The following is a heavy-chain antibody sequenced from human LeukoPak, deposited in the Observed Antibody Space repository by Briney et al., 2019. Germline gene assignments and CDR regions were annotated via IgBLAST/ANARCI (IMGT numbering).Heavy chain of an antibody. D-gene: IGHD3-16*01. CDR3: ARDPFGGPMGH. J-gene: IGHJ4*02. CDR1: GFTFSSYS. Sequence: GGSLRLSCAASGFTFSSYSMNWVRQAPGKGLEWVSYISSSSSTIYYADSVKGRLTISRDNAKNSLYLQMNSLRAEDTAVYYCARDPFGGPMGHWGQGTLVTVSS. V-gene: IGHV3-48*01. CDR2: ISSSSSTI.